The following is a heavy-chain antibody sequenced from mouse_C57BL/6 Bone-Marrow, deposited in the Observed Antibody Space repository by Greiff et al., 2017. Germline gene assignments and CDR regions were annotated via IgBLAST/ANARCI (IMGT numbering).Heavy chain of an antibody. D-gene: IGHD1-1*01. CDR2: IYPRSGNT. V-gene: IGHV1-81*01. CDR1: GYTFTSYG. J-gene: IGHJ1*03. CDR3: ARRSYYYGSSYWYFDV. Sequence: QVQLQQSGAELARPGASVKLSCKASGYTFTSYGISWVKQRTGQGLEWIGEIYPRSGNTYYNEKFKGKATLTADKSSSTAYMELRRLTSEDSAVYFGARRSYYYGSSYWYFDVWGTGTTVTVSS.